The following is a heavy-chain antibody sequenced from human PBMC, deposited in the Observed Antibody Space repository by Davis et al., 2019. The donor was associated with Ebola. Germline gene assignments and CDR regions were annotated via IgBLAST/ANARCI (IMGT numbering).Heavy chain of an antibody. Sequence: MPSETLSLTCAVYGGSFSGYYWSWIRQPPGKGLEWIGEINHSGRTNYNPSLKSRVTISVDTSKNQFSLKLSSVTAADTAVYYCAKDQATIFGVVIIGGYFDLWGRGTLVTVSS. D-gene: IGHD3-3*01. CDR2: INHSGRT. J-gene: IGHJ2*01. CDR1: GGSFSGYY. CDR3: AKDQATIFGVVIIGGYFDL. V-gene: IGHV4-34*01.